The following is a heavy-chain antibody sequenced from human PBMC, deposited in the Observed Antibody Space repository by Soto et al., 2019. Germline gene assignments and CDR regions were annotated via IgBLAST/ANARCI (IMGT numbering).Heavy chain of an antibody. CDR1: GFTFSHYW. Sequence: DVQLVESGGGSVQPGGSLRLSCAVSGFTFSHYWMHWVRQAPGKGLACVSRLNQDGSDTNYADSVKGRFTVSRDNAKNTLYLQMNTLRVEDTGLYFCVRGTNDWPGMDVWGQGTTVTVS. V-gene: IGHV3-74*01. D-gene: IGHD3-9*01. CDR3: VRGTNDWPGMDV. CDR2: LNQDGSDT. J-gene: IGHJ6*02.